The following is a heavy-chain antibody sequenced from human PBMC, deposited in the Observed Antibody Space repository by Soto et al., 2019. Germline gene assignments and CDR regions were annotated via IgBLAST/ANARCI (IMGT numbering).Heavy chain of an antibody. CDR3: AKGVVVVVTACPDF. J-gene: IGHJ4*02. D-gene: IGHD2-21*02. V-gene: IGHV3-23*01. CDR2: ISGTGAGT. Sequence: GSLRLSCAASGFTFTSHAMTWVRQAPGKGLEWVSCISGTGAGTYYQDSVTGRFSSSRDNSKNPVSLQMSSLSAEDTAIYYCAKGVVVVVTACPDFWGQGNLLTVSS. CDR1: GFTFTSHA.